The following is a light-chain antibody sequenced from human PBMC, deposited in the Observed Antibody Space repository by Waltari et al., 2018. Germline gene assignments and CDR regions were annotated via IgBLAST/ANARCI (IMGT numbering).Light chain of an antibody. CDR1: QSISDR. J-gene: IGKJ1*01. CDR2: KAS. Sequence: DIQMTQSPSTLSASVGDRVTITCRASQSISDRLAWYQQKPGKSPKLLIYKASILEIGVPSRFGGSGSGTEFTPTISSLQPSDFATYYCQHYNAYPWTFGQGTKVEIK. CDR3: QHYNAYPWT. V-gene: IGKV1-5*03.